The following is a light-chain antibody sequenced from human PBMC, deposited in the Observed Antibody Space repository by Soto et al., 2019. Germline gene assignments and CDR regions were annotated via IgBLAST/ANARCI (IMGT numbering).Light chain of an antibody. CDR1: QGISSY. CDR3: QKYNSDPLT. V-gene: IGKV1-27*01. CDR2: AAS. Sequence: DIEMIQSPSSLSASVGDRVTITCRATQGISSYLAWYQQRPGKVPKLLIYAASTLQSGVPSRFSGSGSGTDFTLTISSLQPEDVATYYWQKYNSDPLTFGGGTKVDIK. J-gene: IGKJ4*01.